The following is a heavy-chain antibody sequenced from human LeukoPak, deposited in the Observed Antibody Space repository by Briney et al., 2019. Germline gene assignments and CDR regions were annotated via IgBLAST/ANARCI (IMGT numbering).Heavy chain of an antibody. D-gene: IGHD5-12*01. CDR3: AKELGTNPTPYGMDV. CDR2: ISYDGSNK. CDR1: GYTFTGYY. J-gene: IGHJ6*02. V-gene: IGHV3-30*18. Sequence: SCKASGYTFTGYYMHWVRQAPGKGLEWVAVISYDGSNKYYADSVKGRFTISRDNSKNTLYLQMNSLRAEDTAVYYCAKELGTNPTPYGMDVWGQGTTVTVSS.